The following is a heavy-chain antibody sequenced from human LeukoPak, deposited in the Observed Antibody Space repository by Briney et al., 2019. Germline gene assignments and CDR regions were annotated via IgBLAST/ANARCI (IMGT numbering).Heavy chain of an antibody. D-gene: IGHD1-26*01. CDR3: ARGRWELLYYFDY. CDR1: GFTFNSYW. J-gene: IGHJ4*02. Sequence: GGSLRLSCAASGFTFNSYWMHWVRQAPGKGLVWVSRINSDESSTSYAGSVKGRFTISRDNAKNTLYLQMNSLRAEDTAVYYCARGRWELLYYFDYWGQGTLVTVSS. V-gene: IGHV3-74*01. CDR2: INSDESST.